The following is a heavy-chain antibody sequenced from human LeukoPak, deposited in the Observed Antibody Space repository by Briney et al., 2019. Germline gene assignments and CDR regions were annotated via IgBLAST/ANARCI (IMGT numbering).Heavy chain of an antibody. J-gene: IGHJ4*02. CDR1: GFTFSSYW. V-gene: IGHV3-74*01. CDR3: ARGFLGGCSGGSCYSGY. CDR2: INTDGSSI. Sequence: GGSLRLSRAASGFTFSSYWMHWVRQAPGKGLVWVSRINTDGSSIAYADSVKGRFTISRDNAKNTLYLQMNSLRAEDTAVYFCARGFLGGCSGGSCYSGYWGQGTLLTVSS. D-gene: IGHD2-15*01.